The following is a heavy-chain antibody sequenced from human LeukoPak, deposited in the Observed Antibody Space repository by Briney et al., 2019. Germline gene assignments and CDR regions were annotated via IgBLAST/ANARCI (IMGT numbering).Heavy chain of an antibody. CDR3: VRGAGTGWRFDY. CDR2: ISSSSSYI. V-gene: IGHV3-21*01. Sequence: GGSLRLSCIASGFSFSDAYLTWVRQAQGKGLEWVSSISSSSSYIYYADSVKGRFTISRDNAKNSVYLQMNSLRGEDTAVYYCVRGAGTGWRFDYWGQGTLVTVSS. J-gene: IGHJ4*02. CDR1: GFSFSDAY. D-gene: IGHD6-19*01.